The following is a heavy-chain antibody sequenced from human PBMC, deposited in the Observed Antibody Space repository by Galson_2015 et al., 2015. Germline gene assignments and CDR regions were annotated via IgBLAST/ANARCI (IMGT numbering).Heavy chain of an antibody. CDR2: IKHDGREK. Sequence: SLRLSCAASGFSFSHYWLNWVRQAPGKGLEWVATIKHDGREKYSVDSVTGRFTISRDNAANLMYLQMNGLRAGDSAVYYCVAGIGWLPDYWGQGTRVTVSS. CDR3: VAGIGWLPDY. D-gene: IGHD6-19*01. CDR1: GFSFSHYW. V-gene: IGHV3-7*01. J-gene: IGHJ4*02.